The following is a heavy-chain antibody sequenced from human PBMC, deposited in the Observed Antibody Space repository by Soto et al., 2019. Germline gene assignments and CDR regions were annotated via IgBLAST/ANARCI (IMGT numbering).Heavy chain of an antibody. CDR3: ARGGALYSSGWYSTSLSDAFDI. CDR1: GFTFSIYW. V-gene: IGHV3-74*01. D-gene: IGHD6-19*01. CDR2: INSDGSST. J-gene: IGHJ3*02. Sequence: PGGSLRLSCAASGFTFSIYWMHWVRQAPGKGLVWVSRINSDGSSTSYADSVKGRFTISRDNAKNTLYLQMNSLRAEDTAVYYCARGGALYSSGWYSTSLSDAFDIWGQGTMVTVSS.